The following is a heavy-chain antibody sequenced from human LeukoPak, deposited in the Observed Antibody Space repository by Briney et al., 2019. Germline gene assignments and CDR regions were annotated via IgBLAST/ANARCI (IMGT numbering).Heavy chain of an antibody. J-gene: IGHJ4*02. CDR3: ARDVAGNTFDY. CDR1: GGSFSGYY. CDR2: INHSGST. Sequence: SETLFLTCAVYGGSFSGYYWSWIRQPPGKGLEWIGEINHSGSTNYNPSLKSRVTISVDTSKNQFSLKLSSVTAADTAVYYCARDVAGNTFDYWGQGTLVTVSS. V-gene: IGHV4-34*01. D-gene: IGHD5-12*01.